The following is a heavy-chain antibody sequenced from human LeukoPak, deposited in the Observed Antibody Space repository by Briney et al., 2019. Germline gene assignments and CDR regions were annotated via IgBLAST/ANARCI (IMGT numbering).Heavy chain of an antibody. CDR3: ARHVFAERNWFDP. CDR1: GGSISSSSYY. J-gene: IGHJ5*02. CDR2: IYYSGST. Sequence: KTSETLSLTCTVSGGSISSSSYYWGWIRQPPGKGLEWIGSIYYSGSTYYNPSLKSRVTISVDTSKNQFSLKLSSVTAADTAVYYCARHVFAERNWFDPWGQGTLVTVSS. V-gene: IGHV4-39*01. D-gene: IGHD3-3*01.